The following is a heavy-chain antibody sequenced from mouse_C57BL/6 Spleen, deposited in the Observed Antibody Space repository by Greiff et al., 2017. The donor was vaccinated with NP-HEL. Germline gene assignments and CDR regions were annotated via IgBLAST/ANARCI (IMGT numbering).Heavy chain of an antibody. D-gene: IGHD1-1*02. CDR3: AREGLLRAMDY. CDR2: IYPGDGDT. CDR1: GYAFSSSW. J-gene: IGHJ4*01. V-gene: IGHV1-82*01. Sequence: QVQLQQSGPELVKPGASVKISCKASGYAFSSSWMNWVKQRPGKGLEWIGRIYPGDGDTNYNGKFKGKATLTAAKSSSTAYMQLSSLTSEDSAVYFCAREGLLRAMDYWGQGTSVTVSS.